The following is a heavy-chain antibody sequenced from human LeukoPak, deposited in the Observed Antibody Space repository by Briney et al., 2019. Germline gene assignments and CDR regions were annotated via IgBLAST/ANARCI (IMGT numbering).Heavy chain of an antibody. CDR2: INHSGST. D-gene: IGHD1-26*01. CDR3: ARQKDSGTYPFDY. Sequence: SETLSLTCAVYGGSFSGYYWSWIRQPPGKGLEWIGEINHSGSTNYNPSLKSRVTISVDTSKNQFSLKLSSVTAADTAVYYCARQKDSGTYPFDYWGQGTLVTVSS. J-gene: IGHJ4*02. V-gene: IGHV4-34*01. CDR1: GGSFSGYY.